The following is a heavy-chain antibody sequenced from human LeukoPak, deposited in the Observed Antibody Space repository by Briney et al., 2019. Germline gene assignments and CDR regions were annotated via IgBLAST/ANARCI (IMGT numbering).Heavy chain of an antibody. CDR2: ISSSSSYI. CDR3: ARDGAWDRSGLPYFDY. V-gene: IGHV3-21*01. D-gene: IGHD3-22*01. CDR1: GFTFSSYS. Sequence: GGSLRLSCAASGFTFSSYSMNWVRQAPGKGLEWVSSISSSSSYIYYADSVKGRFTISRDNAKNSLYLQMNSLRAEDTAVYYCARDGAWDRSGLPYFDYWRQGTLVTVST. J-gene: IGHJ4*02.